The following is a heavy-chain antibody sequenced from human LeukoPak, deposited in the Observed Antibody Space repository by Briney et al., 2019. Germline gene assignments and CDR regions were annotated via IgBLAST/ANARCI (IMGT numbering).Heavy chain of an antibody. CDR1: GGTFSSYA. V-gene: IGHV1-69*06. J-gene: IGHJ6*03. Sequence: SVKVSCKASGGTFSSYAISWVRQAPGQGLEWMGGIIPIFGTANYAQKFQGRVTITADKSTSTAYMELSSLRSEDTAVYYCARGWIAAAGTLPYYYYYYMDVWGKGTTVTVSS. CDR3: ARGWIAAAGTLPYYYYYYMDV. CDR2: IIPIFGTA. D-gene: IGHD6-13*01.